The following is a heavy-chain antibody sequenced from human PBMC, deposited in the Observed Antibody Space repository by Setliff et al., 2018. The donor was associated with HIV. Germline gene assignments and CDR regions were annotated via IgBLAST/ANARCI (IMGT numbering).Heavy chain of an antibody. V-gene: IGHV1-18*01. CDR3: ARLGSGWSDSYYYAMDI. D-gene: IGHD6-19*01. Sequence: ASVKVSCKASGYTFLTYGISWVRQAPGHGLEWMGWISPYNGDTNYAQKVQGRVSMTTDTATSRAYMELRSLRSDDTAVYFCARLGSGWSDSYYYAMDIWGQGTTVTVSS. J-gene: IGHJ6*02. CDR1: GYTFLTYG. CDR2: ISPYNGDT.